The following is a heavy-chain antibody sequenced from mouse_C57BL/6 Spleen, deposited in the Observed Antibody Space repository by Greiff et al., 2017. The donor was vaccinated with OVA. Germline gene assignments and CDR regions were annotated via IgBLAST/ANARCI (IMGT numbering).Heavy chain of an antibody. CDR2: ILPGSGST. CDR3: AIVQTARFAY. CDR1: GYTFTSYW. J-gene: IGHJ3*01. V-gene: IGHV1-55*01. D-gene: IGHD3-2*01. Sequence: VQLQQPGAELVKPGASVKMSCKASGYTFTSYWITWVKQRPGQGLEWIGDILPGSGSTNYNEKFKSKATLTVDPSSSPAYMQLSSLTSEDSAVYYCAIVQTARFAYGGQGTLVTAPA.